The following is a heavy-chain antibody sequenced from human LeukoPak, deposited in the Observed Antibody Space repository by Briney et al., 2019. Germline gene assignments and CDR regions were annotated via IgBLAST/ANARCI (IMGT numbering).Heavy chain of an antibody. V-gene: IGHV3-7*01. CDR2: IKQDGSEK. Sequence: PGGSLRLSCAASGFTFSSYWMSWVRQAPGKGLEWVANIKQDGSEKNYVDSVKGRFTISRDNAKNPLFLQMNSLRAEDTAVYYCAGGTGWLIDYWGQGTLVTVSS. CDR1: GFTFSSYW. D-gene: IGHD3/OR15-3a*01. CDR3: AGGTGWLIDY. J-gene: IGHJ4*02.